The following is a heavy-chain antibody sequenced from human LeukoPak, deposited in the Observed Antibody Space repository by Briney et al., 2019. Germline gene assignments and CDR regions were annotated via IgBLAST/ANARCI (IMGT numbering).Heavy chain of an antibody. CDR3: ARGLGSSSWYGMDV. Sequence: SETLSLTCTVSGGSISSSSYYWGWTRQPPGKGLEWIGSVYYSGSTYYNPSLKSRVTISVDTSKNQFSLKLSSVTAADTAVYYCARGLGSSSWYGMDVWGQGTTVTVSS. CDR2: VYYSGST. V-gene: IGHV4-39*07. D-gene: IGHD6-13*01. J-gene: IGHJ6*02. CDR1: GGSISSSSYY.